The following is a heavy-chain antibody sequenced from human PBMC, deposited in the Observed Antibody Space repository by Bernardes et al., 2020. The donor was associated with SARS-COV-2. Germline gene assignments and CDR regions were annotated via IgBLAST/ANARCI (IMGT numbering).Heavy chain of an antibody. D-gene: IGHD1-1*01. CDR1: GYTFTGYY. J-gene: IGHJ5*02. Sequence: ASVKVSCKASGYTFTGYYMHWVRQAPGQGLEWMGWINPNSGGTNYAQKFQGWVTMTRDTSISTAYMELSRLRSDDTAVYYCAREGQRQLERLGAWFDPWGQGTLVTVSS. CDR3: AREGQRQLERLGAWFDP. CDR2: INPNSGGT. V-gene: IGHV1-2*04.